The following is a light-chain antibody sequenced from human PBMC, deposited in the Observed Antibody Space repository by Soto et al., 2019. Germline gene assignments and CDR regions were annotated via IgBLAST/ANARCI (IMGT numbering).Light chain of an antibody. V-gene: IGKV1-5*03. CDR1: QSISSW. CDR2: QAS. CDR3: QQLNSYTIT. J-gene: IGKJ5*01. Sequence: IQMTQSPSTLYSSLGDRVTITCRASQSISSWLAWYQQKPGKAPKLLIYQASSLQSGVPSRFSGSGSGTDCTLTISSLQHEDCATYDGQQLNSYTITFGQGTRLEIK.